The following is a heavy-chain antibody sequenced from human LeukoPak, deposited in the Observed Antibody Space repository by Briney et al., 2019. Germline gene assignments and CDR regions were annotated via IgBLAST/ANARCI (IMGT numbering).Heavy chain of an antibody. CDR1: GYRFTSYW. V-gene: IGHV5-51*01. CDR2: IYPGDSDT. J-gene: IGHJ4*02. Sequence: GESLKISCKGFGYRFTSYWIGWVRQMPGKGLEWMGMIYPGDSDTRYSPSFQGQVTISADKSTSTASLQWSSLKASDTAMYYCARRLCSGGSCYYFDYWGQGTLVTVSS. D-gene: IGHD2-15*01. CDR3: ARRLCSGGSCYYFDY.